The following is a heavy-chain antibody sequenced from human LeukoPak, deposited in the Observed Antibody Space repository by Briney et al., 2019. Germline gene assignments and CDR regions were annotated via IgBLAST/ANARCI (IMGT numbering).Heavy chain of an antibody. V-gene: IGHV3-21*01. CDR1: GFTFSSYS. D-gene: IGHD4-17*01. CDR3: AISIDYGAPFDY. J-gene: IGHJ4*02. Sequence: GGSLTLSCAASGFTFSSYSMNWVRQAPGKGLEWVSSISSSTSYIYYADSVKGRFTISRDNAKNSLYLQMNSLRAEDTAVYYCAISIDYGAPFDYWGQGTLVTVSS. CDR2: ISSSTSYI.